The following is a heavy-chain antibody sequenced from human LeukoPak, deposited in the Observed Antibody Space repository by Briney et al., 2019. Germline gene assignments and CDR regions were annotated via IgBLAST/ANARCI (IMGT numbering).Heavy chain of an antibody. CDR3: ARDRGHAYFFDY. V-gene: IGHV3-74*01. CDR1: GFTFSTHW. CDR2: INTDGSST. D-gene: IGHD2-2*01. Sequence: GGSLRLSCVVSGFTFSTHWMHWVRQAPGKGLVWVSRINTDGSSTTYADSVKGRFTISRDNAKNTVYLQMNSLRAEDTAVYYCARDRGHAYFFDYWGQGALVTVSS. J-gene: IGHJ4*02.